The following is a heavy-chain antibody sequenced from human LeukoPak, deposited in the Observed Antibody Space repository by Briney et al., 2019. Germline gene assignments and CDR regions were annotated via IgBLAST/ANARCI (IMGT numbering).Heavy chain of an antibody. CDR2: ISGTGGRT. J-gene: IGHJ6*02. CDR1: GVTFSNYA. CDR3: AKGLHGGVGYGVDV. V-gene: IGHV3-23*01. Sequence: GGSLRLSCTASGVTFSNYAMTWVSQAPGKGLEWVSSISGTGGRTYSADSVKGRFTISRDNSKNTLYLQMKNLRVEHTAVYYCAKGLHGGVGYGVDVWGQGTTVSVSS. D-gene: IGHD3-16*01.